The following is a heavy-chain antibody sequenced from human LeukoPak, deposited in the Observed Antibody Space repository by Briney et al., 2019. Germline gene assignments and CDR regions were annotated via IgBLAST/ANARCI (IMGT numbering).Heavy chain of an antibody. V-gene: IGHV4-31*03. J-gene: IGHJ3*01. CDR1: GGSISSGGYY. D-gene: IGHD3-22*01. CDR3: VREWSYYDSRGYSPDAFDV. CDR2: MYYSGSP. Sequence: PSETLSLTCTVSGGSISSGGYYWSWIRQHPGKGLEWIGCMYYSGSPYYNPSLKSRVSISVDTSNNHLSLRLSSVTAADTAVYYCVREWSYYDSRGYSPDAFDVWGQGTMVTVSS.